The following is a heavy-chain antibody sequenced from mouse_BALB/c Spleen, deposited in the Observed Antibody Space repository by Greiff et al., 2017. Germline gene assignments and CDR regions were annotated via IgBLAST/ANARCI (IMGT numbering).Heavy chain of an antibody. Sequence: QVQLKQSGPGLVAPSQSLSITCTVSGFSLTGYGVNWVRQHPGKGLEWLGMIWGDGSTDYNSALKSRLSISKDNSKSQVFLKMNSLQTDDTARYYCARVDYDSYWYFDVWGAGTTVTVSS. V-gene: IGHV2-6-7*01. J-gene: IGHJ1*01. CDR1: GFSLTGYG. CDR3: ARVDYDSYWYFDV. D-gene: IGHD2-4*01. CDR2: IWGDGST.